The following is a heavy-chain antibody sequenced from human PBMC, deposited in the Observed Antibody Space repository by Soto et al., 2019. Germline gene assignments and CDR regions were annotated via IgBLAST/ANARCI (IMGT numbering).Heavy chain of an antibody. J-gene: IGHJ4*02. CDR2: IFYNGNT. Sequence: SETLCLTCACSPYSLNYCYYLVWVRPPPGKGLEWIGSIFYNGNTYYNPSLKSRVTISVDKSKNQFSLILNSVTAADTAIYYCARAHYGPSGYYFDSWGQGTRVNVSS. CDR1: PYSLNYCYY. CDR3: ARAHYGPSGYYFDS. V-gene: IGHV4-38-2*01. D-gene: IGHD3-22*01.